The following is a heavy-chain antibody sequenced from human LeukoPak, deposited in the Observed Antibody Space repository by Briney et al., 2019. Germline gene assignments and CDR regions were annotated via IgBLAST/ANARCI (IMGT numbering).Heavy chain of an antibody. V-gene: IGHV3-49*03. CDR1: GFTFSDYY. CDR3: TRELGYCTNGVCYRAYYFDY. D-gene: IGHD2-8*01. CDR2: IRSKAYGGTT. J-gene: IGHJ4*02. Sequence: GGSLRLSYAASGFTFSDYYMSWIRQAPGKGLEWVSFIRSKAYGGTTEYAASVKGRFTISRDDSKSIAFLQMNSLKTEDTAVYYCTRELGYCTNGVCYRAYYFDYWGQGTLVTVSS.